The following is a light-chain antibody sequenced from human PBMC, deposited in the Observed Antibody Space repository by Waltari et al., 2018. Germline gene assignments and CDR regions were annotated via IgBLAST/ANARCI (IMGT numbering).Light chain of an antibody. CDR3: NSCTGSGAYV. V-gene: IGLV2-14*01. CDR1: SSDGGCYNC. CDR2: EVS. Sequence: QSALTQPASVSGSPGQSITIPCTGTSSDGGCYNCVSWYQQYPGKAPKVLISEVSNRPSGVSNRFSGSKSGNTASLTISGLQAEDEADYYCNSCTGSGAYVFGTGTKVTVL. J-gene: IGLJ1*01.